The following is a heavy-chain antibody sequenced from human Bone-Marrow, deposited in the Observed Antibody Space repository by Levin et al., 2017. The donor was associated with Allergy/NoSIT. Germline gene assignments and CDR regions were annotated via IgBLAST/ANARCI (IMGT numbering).Heavy chain of an antibody. D-gene: IGHD1-7*01. V-gene: IGHV3-30*03. CDR1: ELTFDNHG. Sequence: GESLKISCVGSELTFDNHGIHWVRQAPGKGLEWVSVVGYDGDTEHYADSVKGRFTVSRDNSKNTVYLQMSSLRPEDTALYYCARAAGNYRHDFDSWGRGIAVTVSS. CDR3: ARAAGNYRHDFDS. J-gene: IGHJ4*02. CDR2: VGYDGDTE.